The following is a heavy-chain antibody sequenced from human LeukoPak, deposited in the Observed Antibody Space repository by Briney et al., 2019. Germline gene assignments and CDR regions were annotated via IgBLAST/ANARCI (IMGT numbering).Heavy chain of an antibody. D-gene: IGHD4-17*01. Sequence: SETLSLTCTVSGGSISSYYWSWIRQPAGKGLEWIGRIYTSGSTNYNPSLKSRVTMSVDTSKNQFSLKLSSVTAADMAVYYCARADPIGGDYGTFDYWGQGTLVTVSS. J-gene: IGHJ4*02. CDR3: ARADPIGGDYGTFDY. CDR1: GGSISSYY. CDR2: IYTSGST. V-gene: IGHV4-4*07.